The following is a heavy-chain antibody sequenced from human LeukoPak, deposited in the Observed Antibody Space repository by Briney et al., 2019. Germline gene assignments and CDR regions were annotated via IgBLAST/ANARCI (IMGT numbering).Heavy chain of an antibody. D-gene: IGHD6-19*01. CDR3: ARMLQYSSVYMDV. Sequence: GGSLRLSCAASGFTFSSYEMNWVRQAPGKGLEWVSYISSSGSTIYYADSVKGRFTISRYNAKNSLYLQMNSLRAEDTAVYYCARMLQYSSVYMDVWGKGTTVTVSS. J-gene: IGHJ6*03. CDR1: GFTFSSYE. V-gene: IGHV3-48*03. CDR2: ISSSGSTI.